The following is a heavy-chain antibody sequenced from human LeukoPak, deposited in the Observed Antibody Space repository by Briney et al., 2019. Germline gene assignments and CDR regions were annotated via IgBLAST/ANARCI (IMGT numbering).Heavy chain of an antibody. CDR3: ESSHSSSPYYFDY. CDR1: GGSISSYY. V-gene: IGHV4-59*01. J-gene: IGHJ4*02. CDR2: IYYSGST. D-gene: IGHD6-6*01. Sequence: SETLSLTCTVSGGSISSYYWSWIRQPPGKGLEWIGYIYYSGSTNYNPSLKSRVTISVDTSKNQFSLKLSSVTAADTAVYYCESSHSSSPYYFDYWGQGTLVTVSS.